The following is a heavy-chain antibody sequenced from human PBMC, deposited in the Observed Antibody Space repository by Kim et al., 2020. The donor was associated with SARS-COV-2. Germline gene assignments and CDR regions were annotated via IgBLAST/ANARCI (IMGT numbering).Heavy chain of an antibody. D-gene: IGHD3-9*01. CDR3: ARDGVRYFDWQHYGMDV. Sequence: LKSRVTMSVDTSKNQFSLKLSSVTAADTAVYYCARDGVRYFDWQHYGMDVWGQGTTVTVSS. J-gene: IGHJ6*02. V-gene: IGHV4-4*06.